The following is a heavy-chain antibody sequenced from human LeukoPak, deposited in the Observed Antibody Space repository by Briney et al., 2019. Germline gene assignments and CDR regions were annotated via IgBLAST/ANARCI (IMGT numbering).Heavy chain of an antibody. CDR2: IRYDGTNK. Sequence: GGSLRLSCAASGFTFSNYGMHWVRQTPGKGLEWVAFIRYDGTNKYYADSVKGRFTISRDNSKNTLYLQMNSLRAEDTAVYYCAKDGVAAKIMYYFDDWGQGTLVTVSS. CDR3: AKDGVAAKIMYYFDD. CDR1: GFTFSNYG. D-gene: IGHD6-19*01. V-gene: IGHV3-30*02. J-gene: IGHJ4*02.